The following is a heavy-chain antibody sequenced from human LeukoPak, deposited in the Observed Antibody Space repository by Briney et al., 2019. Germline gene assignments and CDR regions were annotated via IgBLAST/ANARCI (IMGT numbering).Heavy chain of an antibody. CDR2: ISTSSHRI. Sequence: GGSLRLSCAASGFSFSSYWMHWVRQAPGKGLEWVSSISTSSHRIFDADSVKGRFTISRDNAKNALYLQMNSLRAEDTAVYYCATGLRETGFDSWGQGTLVTVSS. D-gene: IGHD1-1*01. J-gene: IGHJ4*02. V-gene: IGHV3-21*01. CDR1: GFSFSSYW. CDR3: ATGLRETGFDS.